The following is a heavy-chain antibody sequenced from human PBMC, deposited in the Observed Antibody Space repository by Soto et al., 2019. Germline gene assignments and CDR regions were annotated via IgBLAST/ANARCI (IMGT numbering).Heavy chain of an antibody. J-gene: IGHJ6*02. V-gene: IGHV1-69*02. CDR2: LTPIVGIA. CDR1: GGTFSSQT. CDR3: ASGFYSLGLDV. D-gene: IGHD2-21*01. Sequence: QVQLVQSGAEVKKPGSSVKVSCKASGGTFSSQTFSWVRQAPRQGLEWMGRLTPIVGIANYAQKFQGRVTLTADKSTSTAYMELSSLRSEDTAAYYCASGFYSLGLDVWGQGTTVTVSS.